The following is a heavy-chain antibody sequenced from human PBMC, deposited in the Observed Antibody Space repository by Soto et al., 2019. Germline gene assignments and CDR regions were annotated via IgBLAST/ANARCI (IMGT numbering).Heavy chain of an antibody. Sequence: GSLRLSCAASGFIFSDFAMHWVRQAPGKGLEWVAEIWYDGSNEYYGDSVKGRVTISVDTSKNQFSLKLSSVTAADTAVYYCARHAQHSGWYLPDYWGQGTLVTVSS. CDR2: IWYDGSNE. CDR1: GFIFSDFA. V-gene: IGHV3-33*01. J-gene: IGHJ4*02. CDR3: ARHAQHSGWYLPDY. D-gene: IGHD6-19*01.